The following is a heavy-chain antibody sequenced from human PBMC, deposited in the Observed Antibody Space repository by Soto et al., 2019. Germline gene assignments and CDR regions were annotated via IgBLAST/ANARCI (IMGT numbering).Heavy chain of an antibody. J-gene: IGHJ6*02. D-gene: IGHD3-16*01. CDR1: GFTVSDNY. CDR3: ARSDRDYAYALNV. Sequence: EAQLVESGGGLIQPGGSLRLSCAASGFTVSDNYITWVRQAPGKGLEWVSLLYSGGRIYYADSVKGRFTISRDTSKTTLYLQMNSLRTEDTAVYYCARSDRDYAYALNVWVQGTTVTVSS. V-gene: IGHV3-53*01. CDR2: LYSGGRI.